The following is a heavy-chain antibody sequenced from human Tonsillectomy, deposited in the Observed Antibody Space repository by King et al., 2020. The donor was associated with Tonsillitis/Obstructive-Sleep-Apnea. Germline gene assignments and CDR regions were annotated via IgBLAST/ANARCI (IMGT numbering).Heavy chain of an antibody. D-gene: IGHD3-3*01. CDR3: AREGDFRGGYPLGYYMAV. V-gene: IGHV3-72*01. J-gene: IGHJ6*03. CDR1: GFTFSDHY. CDR2: TRNKANNDIT. Sequence: QLVQSGGGLVQPGGSLRLSCAASGFTFSDHYMDWVRQAPGKGLEWVGRTRNKANNDITKYAASVKGRFTISRDDSKNSLYLQMNSLKTDDTAVYYCAREGDFRGGYPLGYYMAVWGKGTTVTVSS.